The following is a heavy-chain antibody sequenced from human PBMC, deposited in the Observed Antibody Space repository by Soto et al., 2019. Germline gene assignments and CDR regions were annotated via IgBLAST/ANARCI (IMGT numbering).Heavy chain of an antibody. V-gene: IGHV4-39*01. CDR1: GGSISSSSYY. J-gene: IGHJ6*02. CDR3: ARPNFGDYGDYYYYYGMDV. D-gene: IGHD4-17*01. CDR2: IYYSGST. Sequence: SETLSLTCTVSGGSISSSSYYWGWIRQPPGKGLEWIGSIYYSGSTYYNPSLKSRVTISVDTSKNQFSLKLSSVTAADTAVYYCARPNFGDYGDYYYYYGMDVWGQGTTVTVSS.